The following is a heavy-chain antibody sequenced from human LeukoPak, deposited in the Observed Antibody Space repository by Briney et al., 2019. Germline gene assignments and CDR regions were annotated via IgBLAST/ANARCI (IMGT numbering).Heavy chain of an antibody. Sequence: PGGSLRLSCAASGFTFSSYSMNWVRQAPGKGLEWVSSISSSSSYIYYADSVKGRFTISRDNAKNSLYLQMNSLRAEDTAVYYCARARAAAGTGLMDYWGQGTLVTVSS. CDR2: ISSSSSYI. V-gene: IGHV3-21*01. D-gene: IGHD6-13*01. CDR3: ARARAAAGTGLMDY. CDR1: GFTFSSYS. J-gene: IGHJ4*02.